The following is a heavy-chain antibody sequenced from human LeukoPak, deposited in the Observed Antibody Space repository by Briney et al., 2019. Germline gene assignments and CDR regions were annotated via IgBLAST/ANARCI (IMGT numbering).Heavy chain of an antibody. D-gene: IGHD6-13*01. J-gene: IGHJ4*02. CDR1: GYTFTSYA. CDR2: INAGNGNT. V-gene: IGHV1-3*01. CDR3: ARELRYSSSWEGLDY. Sequence: ASVKVSCKASGYTFTSYAMHWVRQAPGQRLEWMGWINAGNGNTKYSQKFQGRVTITRDTSASTAYMELSSLRSEDTAVYYCARELRYSSSWEGLDYWAQGTLVTVSS.